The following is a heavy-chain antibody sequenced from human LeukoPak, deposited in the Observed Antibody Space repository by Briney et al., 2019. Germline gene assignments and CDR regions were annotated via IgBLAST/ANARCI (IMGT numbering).Heavy chain of an antibody. CDR2: ISSSGHNT. J-gene: IGHJ4*02. Sequence: GGSLRLSCAASGFTFSSYAMTWVRQAPGKGLEWVSTISSSGHNTYYADSVKGRFTISRDNSKNTLFLQMNSLRAEDTAVYYCAKARLWFGELIYYFDYWGQGTLVTVSS. V-gene: IGHV3-23*01. CDR1: GFTFSSYA. CDR3: AKARLWFGELIYYFDY. D-gene: IGHD3-10*01.